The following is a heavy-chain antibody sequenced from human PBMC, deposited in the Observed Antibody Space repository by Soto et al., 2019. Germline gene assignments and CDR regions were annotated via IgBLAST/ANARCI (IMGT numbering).Heavy chain of an antibody. CDR3: ARDSGEHPVYFDY. Sequence: PSETLSLTCTVSGGSISSGGYYWSWIRQHPGKGLEWIGYIYYSGNTYYNPSLKSRVTISVDTSKNQFSLKLSSVTAADTAVYYCARDSGEHPVYFDYWGQGTLVTVSS. J-gene: IGHJ4*02. V-gene: IGHV4-31*03. CDR2: IYYSGNT. CDR1: GGSISSGGYY. D-gene: IGHD3-10*01.